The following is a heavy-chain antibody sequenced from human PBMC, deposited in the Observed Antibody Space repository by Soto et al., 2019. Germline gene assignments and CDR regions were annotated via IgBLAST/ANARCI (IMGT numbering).Heavy chain of an antibody. Sequence: ASVKVSCKASGYTFTSYGISWVRQAPGQGLEWMGWISAYNGNTNYAQKLQGRVTMTTDTSTSTAYMELRSLRSDDTAVYYCARDGDYYDSSGYDFGFDPWGQGTLVTVS. CDR2: ISAYNGNT. CDR3: ARDGDYYDSSGYDFGFDP. D-gene: IGHD3-22*01. CDR1: GYTFTSYG. V-gene: IGHV1-18*01. J-gene: IGHJ5*02.